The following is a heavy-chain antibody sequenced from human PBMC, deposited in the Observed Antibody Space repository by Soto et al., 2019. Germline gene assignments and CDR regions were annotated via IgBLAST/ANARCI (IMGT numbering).Heavy chain of an antibody. CDR2: IYSDNST. J-gene: IGHJ4*02. D-gene: IGHD2-8*02. CDR3: ARLSQFGTVDY. Sequence: PGGSLRLSCAASGFTVSTNYMSWVRQAPGKGLKWVSIIYSDNSTYYADYVKGRFTISRDNSKNSVYLQVKSLRAEDTAVYYCARLSQFGTVDYWGQGT. V-gene: IGHV3-66*04. CDR1: GFTVSTNY.